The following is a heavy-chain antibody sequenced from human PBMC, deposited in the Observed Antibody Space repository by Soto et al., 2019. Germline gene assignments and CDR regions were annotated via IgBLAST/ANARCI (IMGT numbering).Heavy chain of an antibody. CDR2: IYPGDSDT. CDR1: RYSFTTYW. D-gene: IGHD6-25*01. J-gene: IGHJ3*02. V-gene: IGHV5-51*01. CDR3: ARSGIAAAIDAFDI. Sequence: GESLKISCQASRYSFTTYWIGWVRQMPGKGLEWMGIIYPGDSDTRYSPSFQGQVTISADKSINTAYLQWSSLRASDTAMYYCARSGIAAAIDAFDIWGQGTMVTVSS.